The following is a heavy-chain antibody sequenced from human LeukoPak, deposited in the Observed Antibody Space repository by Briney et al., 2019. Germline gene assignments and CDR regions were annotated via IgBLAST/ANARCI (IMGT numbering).Heavy chain of an antibody. D-gene: IGHD3-16*01. CDR3: ARYDWGYYKYYGLDV. J-gene: IGHJ6*02. V-gene: IGHV4-59*12. CDR2: IYYSGST. CDR1: GDSISSYY. Sequence: SETLSLTCTVSGDSISSYYWSWIRQPPGRGLEWIGYIYYSGSTNYNPSLKSRVITSADTSKNQLYLTLISVTAADTAVYYCARYDWGYYKYYGLDVWGQGTTVTVSS.